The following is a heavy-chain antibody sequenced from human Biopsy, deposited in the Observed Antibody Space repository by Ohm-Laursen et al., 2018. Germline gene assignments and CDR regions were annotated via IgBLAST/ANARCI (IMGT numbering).Heavy chain of an antibody. CDR3: AKCMTGGSNYYFHH. CDR1: GFTFSSYG. V-gene: IGHV3-33*06. J-gene: IGHJ4*02. CDR2: IWYDGSNK. D-gene: IGHD2-8*01. Sequence: SLRLSCTASGFTFSSYGMHWVRQAPGKGLEWVAAIWYDGSNKNYADSVKGRFTISRDNSKNTLYLQMNSLRGEDTTVYYCAKCMTGGSNYYFHHCGQGTLVTVSS.